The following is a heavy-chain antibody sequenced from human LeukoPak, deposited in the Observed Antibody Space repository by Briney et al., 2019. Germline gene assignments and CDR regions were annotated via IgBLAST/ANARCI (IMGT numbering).Heavy chain of an antibody. CDR1: GYTFTSYG. D-gene: IGHD2-21*02. V-gene: IGHV1-18*01. Sequence: ASVNVSCKASGYTFTSYGINWVRQAPGQGLEWMGWISTYNGDTNYAQRLQGRVTMTTDTSTSTAYMELRSLGPEDTAVYFCARERQDTVIHSGAFDIWGQGTMVTVSS. CDR3: ARERQDTVIHSGAFDI. J-gene: IGHJ3*02. CDR2: ISTYNGDT.